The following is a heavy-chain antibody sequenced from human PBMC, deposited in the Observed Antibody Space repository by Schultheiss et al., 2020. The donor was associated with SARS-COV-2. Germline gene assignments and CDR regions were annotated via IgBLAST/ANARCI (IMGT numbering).Heavy chain of an antibody. Sequence: SGPTLVKPTQTLTLTCTFSGFSLTTSGVGVVWIRQSPGKALEWLALIYWDDDKRYSPSLKTRLTITKDTSKNQVVLRMTNMDPVDTATYYCAHRPAPRYFDYWGQGTLVTVSS. CDR1: GFSLTTSGVG. V-gene: IGHV2-5*02. D-gene: IGHD6-25*01. J-gene: IGHJ4*02. CDR2: IYWDDDK. CDR3: AHRPAPRYFDY.